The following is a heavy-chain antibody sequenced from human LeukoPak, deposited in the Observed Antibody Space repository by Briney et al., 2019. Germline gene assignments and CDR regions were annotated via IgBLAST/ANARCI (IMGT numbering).Heavy chain of an antibody. CDR1: GFKFDDYA. D-gene: IGHD4-17*01. V-gene: IGHV3-9*03. Sequence: GGFLRLSCSASGFKFDDYAMHWVRQVPGKGLEWVSGISWDNISVGYADSVKGRFTISRDNAKNSLYLQMDSLTSDDVAFYYCTKAFSATWYGESWFDSWGQGTLVTVSS. CDR3: TKAFSATWYGESWFDS. J-gene: IGHJ5*01. CDR2: ISWDNISV.